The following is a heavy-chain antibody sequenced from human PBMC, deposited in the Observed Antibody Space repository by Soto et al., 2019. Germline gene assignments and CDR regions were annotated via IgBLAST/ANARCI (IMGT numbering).Heavy chain of an antibody. Sequence: GGSLRLSCAASGFSFGSYAMSWVRQAPGKGLEWVSAVSGSGGSTYYADSVKGRFTISRDNSKNTLYLQMNSLRAEDTAVYYSAKEVGSSTTPYYIGYWGQGTLVTVSS. CDR2: VSGSGGST. D-gene: IGHD2-15*01. CDR3: AKEVGSSTTPYYIGY. J-gene: IGHJ4*02. V-gene: IGHV3-23*01. CDR1: GFSFGSYA.